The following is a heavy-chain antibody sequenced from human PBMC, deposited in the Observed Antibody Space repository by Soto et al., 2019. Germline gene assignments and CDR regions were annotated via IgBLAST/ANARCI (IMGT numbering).Heavy chain of an antibody. V-gene: IGHV3-72*01. CDR1: GFTFSNHY. CDR3: ANVPLEGGAAAPRGWFDP. CDR2: IRNKANSYAR. D-gene: IGHD2-15*01. Sequence: EMQLVESGGGLVQPGGSLRLSCAASGFTFSNHYMDWVRQAPGKGLEWVGRIRNKANSYAREYAASVKGRFTISRDDSKNSLNLQMNRLRSVDTAVYDCANVPLEGGAAAPRGWFDPWGQGTLVTVSS. J-gene: IGHJ5*02.